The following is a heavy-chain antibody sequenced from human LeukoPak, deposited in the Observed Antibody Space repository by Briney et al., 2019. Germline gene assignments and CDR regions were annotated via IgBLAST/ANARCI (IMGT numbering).Heavy chain of an antibody. CDR2: INHNGNVN. CDR3: AKEYDSGGYGANFDY. Sequence: GGSLRLSCAASGFTFSSYWMNWARQAPGKGLEWVASINHNGNVNYYVDSVKGRFTISRDNAKNSLYLQMNSLRAEDTAVYYCAKEYDSGGYGANFDYWGQGTLVTVSS. CDR1: GFTFSSYW. D-gene: IGHD3-10*01. V-gene: IGHV3-7*03. J-gene: IGHJ4*02.